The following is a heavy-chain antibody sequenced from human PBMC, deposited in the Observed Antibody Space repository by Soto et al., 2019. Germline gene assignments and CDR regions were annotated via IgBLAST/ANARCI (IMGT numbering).Heavy chain of an antibody. CDR2: ISSSGSTI. CDR1: GFTFSSYE. V-gene: IGHV3-48*03. CDR3: ARDILDAFDI. J-gene: IGHJ3*02. D-gene: IGHD2-21*01. Sequence: VQLVESGGGVVQPGRSLRLSCAASGFTFSSYEMNWVRQAPGKGLEWVSYISSSGSTIYYADSVKGRFTISRDNAKNSLYLQMNSLRAEDTAVYYCARDILDAFDIWGQGTMVTVSS.